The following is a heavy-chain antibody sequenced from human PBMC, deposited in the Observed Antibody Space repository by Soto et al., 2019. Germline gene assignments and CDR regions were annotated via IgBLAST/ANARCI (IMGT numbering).Heavy chain of an antibody. CDR1: GFAFSSYA. J-gene: IGHJ4*02. CDR3: AKVETMVRGVIIPFDY. CDR2: ISGSGGST. V-gene: IGHV3-23*01. Sequence: GGSLRLSCAASGFAFSSYAMSWVRQAPGKGLERVSAISGSGGSTYYADSVKGRFTISRDNSEITLYLQMNSLRAEDTAVYYCAKVETMVRGVIIPFDYWGQGTLVTVSS. D-gene: IGHD3-10*01.